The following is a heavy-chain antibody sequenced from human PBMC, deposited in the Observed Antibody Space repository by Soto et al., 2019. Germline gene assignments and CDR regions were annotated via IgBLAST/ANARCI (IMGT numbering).Heavy chain of an antibody. CDR3: AHSPCTGGTCYLFDY. V-gene: IGHV2-5*02. CDR2: IYWDDVQ. J-gene: IGHJ4*02. CDR1: GFSPSTSGVG. D-gene: IGHD2-15*01. Sequence: QITLKESGPTLVKPTQTLTLTCSISGFSPSTSGVGVGWIRQPPGKSLEWLALIYWDDVQRYHPSLETRLTITKDNFRSQVVRTMTNRDPVDTATYYCAHSPCTGGTCYLFDYWGQGTLVTVSS.